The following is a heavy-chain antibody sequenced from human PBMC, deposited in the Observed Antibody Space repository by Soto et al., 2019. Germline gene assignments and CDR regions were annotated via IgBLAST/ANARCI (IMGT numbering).Heavy chain of an antibody. CDR3: ARGGQDFWSGPFDY. V-gene: IGHV4-39*01. Sequence: SETLSLTCTVSGGSVTNSSYYWGWIRQSPGKGLEWIGSVYYSGRSYYNPSLKSRVTMSVDTSKNQFSLTLNSVTAADAAVYYCARGGQDFWSGPFDYWGRGALVTVSS. J-gene: IGHJ4*02. D-gene: IGHD3-3*01. CDR2: VYYSGRS. CDR1: GGSVTNSSYY.